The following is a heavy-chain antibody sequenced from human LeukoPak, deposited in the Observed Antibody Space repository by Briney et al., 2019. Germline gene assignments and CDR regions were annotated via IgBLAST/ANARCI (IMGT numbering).Heavy chain of an antibody. Sequence: ASVKVSCKASGGTFSSYAISWVRQAPGQGLEWMGRIIPILGIANYAQKFQGRVTITADKSTSTAYMELSSLRSEDTAVYYCARVNSGSGPYYYYYGMDVWGQGTTVTVSS. CDR2: IIPILGIA. J-gene: IGHJ6*02. CDR3: ARVNSGSGPYYYYYGMDV. D-gene: IGHD5-12*01. V-gene: IGHV1-69*04. CDR1: GGTFSSYA.